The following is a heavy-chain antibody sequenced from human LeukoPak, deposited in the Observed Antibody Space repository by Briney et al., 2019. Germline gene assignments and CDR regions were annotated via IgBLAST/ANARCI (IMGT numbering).Heavy chain of an antibody. CDR3: ARDTAAALDF. CDR2: NKNKGQSHIT. D-gene: IGHD6-6*01. Sequence: QSGGSLRLSCAASGFTFSDHYMDWVRQAPGKGLEWVGRNKNKGQSHITDYAASVKGRFFSSRDDSKNSLYLQMNSLQTDDTGIYYCARDTAAALDFWGQGILVTVSS. J-gene: IGHJ4*02. CDR1: GFTFSDHY. V-gene: IGHV3-72*01.